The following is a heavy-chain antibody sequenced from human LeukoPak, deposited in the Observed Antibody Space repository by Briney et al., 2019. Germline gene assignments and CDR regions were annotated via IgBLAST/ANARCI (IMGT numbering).Heavy chain of an antibody. D-gene: IGHD3-16*01. Sequence: GSLRLSCAASGFTLSSNWMHWVRQAPGKGLVWVSRISSDGSTAYADSVKGRFTISRDNAKNSLYLQMNSLRTEDTALYYCAKDTSEALGNWGQGTLVTVSS. V-gene: IGHV3-74*01. J-gene: IGHJ4*02. CDR2: ISSDGST. CDR1: GFTLSSNW. CDR3: AKDTSEALGN.